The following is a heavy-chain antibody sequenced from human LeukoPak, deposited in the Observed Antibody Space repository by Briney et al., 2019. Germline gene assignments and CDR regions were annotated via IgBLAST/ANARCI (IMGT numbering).Heavy chain of an antibody. J-gene: IGHJ4*02. Sequence: ASVKVSCKASGYTLTSYGITWVRQAPGQGLEWMGWISGNKGNTKYAQKLQDRVTMTTDTSTSTAYTELRSLRSDDTAVYYCARVQSAAMGRYHFDYWGQGTLVIVSS. CDR2: ISGNKGNT. D-gene: IGHD2-2*01. CDR1: GYTLTSYG. CDR3: ARVQSAAMGRYHFDY. V-gene: IGHV1-18*01.